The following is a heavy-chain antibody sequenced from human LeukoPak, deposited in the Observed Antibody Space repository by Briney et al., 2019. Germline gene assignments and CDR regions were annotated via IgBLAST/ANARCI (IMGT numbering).Heavy chain of an antibody. CDR2: ISGSGGST. V-gene: IGHV3-23*01. J-gene: IGHJ4*02. Sequence: GGSLRLSCAASGFTFSAYSMNWVRQAPGKGLEWVSAISGSGGSTYYADSVKGRFTTSRDNSKNTLYLQMNSLRAEDTAVYYCAKDSSSGWYYWGQGTLVTVSS. CDR3: AKDSSSGWYY. CDR1: GFTFSAYS. D-gene: IGHD6-19*01.